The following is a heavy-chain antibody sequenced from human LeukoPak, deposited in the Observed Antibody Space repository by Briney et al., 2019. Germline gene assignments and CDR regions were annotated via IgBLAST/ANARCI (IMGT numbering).Heavy chain of an antibody. Sequence: SETLSLTCAVYGGSFSGYYWSWIRQPPGKGLEWIGEINHSGSTNYNPSLKSRVTISVDTSKNQFSLKLSSVTAADTAVYYCARRKPGGYKSFDYWGQGTLVTVSS. V-gene: IGHV4-34*01. CDR1: GGSFSGYY. CDR3: ARRKPGGYKSFDY. J-gene: IGHJ4*02. CDR2: INHSGST. D-gene: IGHD1-26*01.